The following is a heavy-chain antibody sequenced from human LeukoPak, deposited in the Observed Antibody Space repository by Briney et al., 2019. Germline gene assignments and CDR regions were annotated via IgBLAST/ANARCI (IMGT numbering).Heavy chain of an antibody. V-gene: IGHV7-4-1*02. Sequence: ASVKVSCKASGYTFTCYAMNWVRQAPGQGLEWMGWINTNTGNPTYAQGFTGRFVFSLDTSVSTAYLQISSLKAEDTAVYYCARILLYYGSGSYALGYWGQGTLVTVSS. CDR3: ARILLYYGSGSYALGY. J-gene: IGHJ4*02. CDR2: INTNTGNP. D-gene: IGHD3-10*01. CDR1: GYTFTCYA.